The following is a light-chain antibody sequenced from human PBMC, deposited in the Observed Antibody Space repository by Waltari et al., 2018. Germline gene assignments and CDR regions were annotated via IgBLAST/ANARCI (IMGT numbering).Light chain of an antibody. V-gene: IGLV2-8*01. Sequence: QSALTQPPSASGSPGQSVTISCTGTSSDVGGYNYVSWYQQHPGKAPKLMIYEVSKRPSGVPGRFSGSESGNTASLAVSGLQGEDGAGYFCSSYAGRNNGVFGGGTKLTIL. CDR2: EVS. CDR3: SSYAGRNNGV. CDR1: SSDVGGYNY. J-gene: IGLJ2*01.